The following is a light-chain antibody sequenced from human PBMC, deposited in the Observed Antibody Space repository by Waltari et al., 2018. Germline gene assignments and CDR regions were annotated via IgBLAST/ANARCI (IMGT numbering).Light chain of an antibody. CDR1: QSVSRT. J-gene: IGKJ1*01. CDR2: DAS. CDR3: QKYGTLPAT. Sequence: EIVLTQSPGTLSLSPGERATLSWRASQSVSRTLAGYQHKPVQAPGLPISDASIRATGIPDRFSGSGSGTDFSLIISRLEPEDFAVYYCQKYGTLPATFGQGTKVEIK. V-gene: IGKV3-20*01.